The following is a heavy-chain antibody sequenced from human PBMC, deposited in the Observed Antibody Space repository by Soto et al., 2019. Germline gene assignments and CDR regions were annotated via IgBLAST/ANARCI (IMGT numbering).Heavy chain of an antibody. V-gene: IGHV1-18*01. J-gene: IGHJ3*02. CDR1: GYTFTSYG. D-gene: IGHD2-15*01. CDR3: ARDIVVVVAATGRAFDI. Sequence: ASVKVSCKASGYTFTSYGISWGRQAPGQGLEWMGWISAYNGNTNYAQKLQGRVTMTTDTSTSTAYMELRSLRSDDTAVYYCARDIVVVVAATGRAFDIWGQGTMVTVSS. CDR2: ISAYNGNT.